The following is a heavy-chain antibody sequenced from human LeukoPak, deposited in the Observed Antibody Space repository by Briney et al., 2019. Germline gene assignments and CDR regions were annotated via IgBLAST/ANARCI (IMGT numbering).Heavy chain of an antibody. CDR2: ISSNTGGT. CDR1: GYTFTGPF. Sequence: ASVKVSCKASGYTFTGPFMHWVRQAPGQGLEWIGWISSNTGGTRIAQKFQDRVTMTRDTSIRTVYIELRSLRFDDTAIYYCVRADPVDHWGQGTHIIVSS. V-gene: IGHV1-2*02. J-gene: IGHJ4*02. CDR3: VRADPVDH.